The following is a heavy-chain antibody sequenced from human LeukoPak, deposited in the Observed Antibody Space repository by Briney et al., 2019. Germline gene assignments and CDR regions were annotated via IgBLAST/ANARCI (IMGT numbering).Heavy chain of an antibody. CDR3: AELGITMIGGV. Sequence: GGSLRLSCAASGFTFSSYSMNWVRQAPGKGLEWVSSISSSSSYIYYADSVKGRFTISRDNARNSLYLQTNSLRAEDTAVYYCAELGITMIGGVWGKGTTVTISS. J-gene: IGHJ6*04. D-gene: IGHD3-10*02. CDR2: ISSSSSYI. CDR1: GFTFSSYS. V-gene: IGHV3-21*01.